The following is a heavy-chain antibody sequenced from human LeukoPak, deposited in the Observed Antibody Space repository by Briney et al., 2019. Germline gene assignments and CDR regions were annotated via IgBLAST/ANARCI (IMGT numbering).Heavy chain of an antibody. Sequence: GESLRISCKGSGYSFTSYWISWVRQMPGKGLEWMGRIDPSDSYTNYSPSFQGHVTISADKSISTAYLQWSSLKASDTAMYYCARAVVVPAAMYWFDPWGQGTLVTVSS. J-gene: IGHJ5*02. CDR3: ARAVVVPAAMYWFDP. V-gene: IGHV5-10-1*01. D-gene: IGHD2-2*01. CDR1: GYSFTSYW. CDR2: IDPSDSYT.